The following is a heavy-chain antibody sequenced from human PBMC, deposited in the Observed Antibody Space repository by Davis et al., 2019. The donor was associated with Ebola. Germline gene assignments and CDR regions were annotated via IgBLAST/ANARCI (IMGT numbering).Heavy chain of an antibody. CDR2: ISYGVNT. D-gene: IGHD4-17*01. J-gene: IGHJ4*02. CDR3: AKDRPRDYGAAIDY. Sequence: GESLKISCAASGFTFSTYTMSWVRQAPGKGLEEVSSISYGVNTYYADSVKGRFTISRDNSKNTLYLQMNSLRVDDTAVYYCAKDRPRDYGAAIDYWGQGTLVTVSS. V-gene: IGHV3-23*01. CDR1: GFTFSTYT.